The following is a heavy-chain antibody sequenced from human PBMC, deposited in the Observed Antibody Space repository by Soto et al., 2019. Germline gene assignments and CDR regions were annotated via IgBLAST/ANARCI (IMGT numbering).Heavy chain of an antibody. D-gene: IGHD5-18*01. Sequence: ASVKVSCKASGYTFTHYYIHWVRQAPGQGLEWMGIINPNGGVTTYAQKFRAGFTMTRDTSTSTVYMELSSLRSEDSAVYYCATSVNSAMAFDYWGEVALVTIS. CDR3: ATSVNSAMAFDY. J-gene: IGHJ4*02. CDR1: GYTFTHYY. V-gene: IGHV1-46*03. CDR2: INPNGGVT.